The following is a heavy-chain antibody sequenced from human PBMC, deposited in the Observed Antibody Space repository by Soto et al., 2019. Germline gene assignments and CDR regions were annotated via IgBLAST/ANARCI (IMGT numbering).Heavy chain of an antibody. CDR1: GYTFTRYN. V-gene: IGHV1-3*01. Sequence: QVQLVQSGAEVKKPGASVKVSCKASGYTFTRYNMHWVRQAPGQRLEWMGWINAGNGNTKYSRKFQGRVTFTRDTSANTAYMELSRLTSEDTAVYYCARPKDSDDCLDYWGQGTLVTVSS. CDR2: INAGNGNT. CDR3: ARPKDSDDCLDY. D-gene: IGHD2-21*02. J-gene: IGHJ4*02.